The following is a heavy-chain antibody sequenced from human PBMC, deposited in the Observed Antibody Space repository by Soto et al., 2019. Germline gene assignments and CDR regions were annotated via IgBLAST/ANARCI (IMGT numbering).Heavy chain of an antibody. CDR2: ISGSGGST. V-gene: IGHV3-23*01. CDR3: AKSSLTSSWLFDY. CDR1: GCTFSNYA. D-gene: IGHD6-13*01. Sequence: GGSLRLSCAGSGCTFSNYAMSWVRQAPGKGLEWVSGISGSGGSTYYADSVKGRFTISRDNSKNTLYLQMNSLRAEDTAVYYCAKSSLTSSWLFDYWGQGTLVTVSS. J-gene: IGHJ4*02.